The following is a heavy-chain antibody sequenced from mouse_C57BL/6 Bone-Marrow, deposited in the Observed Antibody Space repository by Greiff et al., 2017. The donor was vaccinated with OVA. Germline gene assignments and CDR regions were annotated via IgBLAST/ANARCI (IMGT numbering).Heavy chain of an antibody. CDR3: ARLGAWFAY. J-gene: IGHJ3*01. Sequence: EVKLVESGGDLVKPGGSLKLSCAASGFTFSSYGMSWVRQTPDKRLEWVATISSGGSYTYYPDSVKGRFTISRDNAKNTLYLQMSSLKSEDTAMYYCARLGAWFAYWGQGTLVTVSA. V-gene: IGHV5-6*01. CDR2: ISSGGSYT. CDR1: GFTFSSYG.